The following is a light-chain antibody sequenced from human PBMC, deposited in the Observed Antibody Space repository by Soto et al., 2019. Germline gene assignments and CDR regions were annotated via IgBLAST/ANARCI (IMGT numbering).Light chain of an antibody. CDR1: QSASGN. J-gene: IGKJ4*01. CDR2: GAS. V-gene: IGKV3-15*01. CDR3: QQYNNWPPLT. Sequence: EIVMTQSPATLSVSRGERATLSCRASQSASGNLAWYQQKPGQAPRLLIYGASTRATGIPARFSGSGSGTEFTLTISSLQSEDFAVYYCQQYNNWPPLTFGGGTKVEIK.